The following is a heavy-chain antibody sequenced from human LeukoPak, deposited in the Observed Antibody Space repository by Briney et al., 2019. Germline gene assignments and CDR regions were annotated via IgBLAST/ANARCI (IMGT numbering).Heavy chain of an antibody. CDR3: AKGPNLGATLNY. CDR1: GFTFNNYA. V-gene: IGHV3-23*01. Sequence: PGGSLRLSCAASGFTFNNYAMNWVRQAPGKGLEWVSSISGGGETTYYADSAKGRFTISRDNSQNTLYLQMNSLRAEDTAVYYCAKGPNLGATLNYWGQGTLVTVSS. J-gene: IGHJ4*02. CDR2: ISGGGETT. D-gene: IGHD1-26*01.